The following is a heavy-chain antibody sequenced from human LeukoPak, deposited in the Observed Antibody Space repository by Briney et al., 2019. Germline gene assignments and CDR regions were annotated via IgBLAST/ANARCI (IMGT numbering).Heavy chain of an antibody. D-gene: IGHD6-6*01. J-gene: IGHJ4*02. Sequence: ASVKVSCKASGYTFPSYFMHWVRQAPGQGLEWMGIINPTGDSTTYAQKFQGRVTMTRDTSTSTVYMELSSLRSDDTAVYYCARTAARRFDCWGQGTLVTVSS. CDR3: ARTAARRFDC. CDR2: INPTGDST. V-gene: IGHV1-46*01. CDR1: GYTFPSYF.